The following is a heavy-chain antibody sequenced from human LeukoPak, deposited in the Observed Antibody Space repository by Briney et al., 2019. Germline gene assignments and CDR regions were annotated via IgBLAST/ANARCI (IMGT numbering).Heavy chain of an antibody. CDR3: VRDQGGSSSH. J-gene: IGHJ4*02. Sequence: GGSPRLSCAASGFTFSSYEMNWLRQAPGKGLEWVSYISSSGSTIFYADSVKGRFTISRDNAKNSLYLQMNSLRAEDTAVYYCVRDQGGSSSHWGQGTLVTVSS. CDR1: GFTFSSYE. D-gene: IGHD6-6*01. V-gene: IGHV3-48*03. CDR2: ISSSGSTI.